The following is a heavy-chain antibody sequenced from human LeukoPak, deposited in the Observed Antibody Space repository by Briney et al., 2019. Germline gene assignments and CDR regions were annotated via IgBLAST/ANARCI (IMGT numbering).Heavy chain of an antibody. Sequence: GGSLRLSCAASGFTFSDYYMSWIRQAPGKGLEWVSYISSSGSTIYYADSVKGRFTISRDNAKNSLYLQMNSLRAEDTAVYYCASNNIVVVPAARGAAFDIWGQGTMVTVSS. D-gene: IGHD2-2*01. CDR3: ASNNIVVVPAARGAAFDI. CDR1: GFTFSDYY. CDR2: ISSSGSTI. J-gene: IGHJ3*02. V-gene: IGHV3-11*04.